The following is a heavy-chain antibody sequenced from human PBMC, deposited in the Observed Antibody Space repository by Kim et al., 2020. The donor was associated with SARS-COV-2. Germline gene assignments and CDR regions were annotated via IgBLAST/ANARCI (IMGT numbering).Heavy chain of an antibody. Sequence: SETLSLTCTVSGGSISSYYWSWIRQPPGKVLEWIGYIYYSGSTNYNPSLKSRVTISVDTSKNQFSLKLSSVTAADTAVYYCARHFSNYAINNWFDPWGQGTLVTVSS. CDR1: GGSISSYY. CDR2: IYYSGST. CDR3: ARHFSNYAINNWFDP. D-gene: IGHD1-7*01. J-gene: IGHJ5*02. V-gene: IGHV4-59*08.